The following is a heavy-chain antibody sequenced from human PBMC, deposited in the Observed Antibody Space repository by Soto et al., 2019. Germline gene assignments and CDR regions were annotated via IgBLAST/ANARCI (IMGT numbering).Heavy chain of an antibody. Sequence: EVQLVESGGGLVKPGGSLRLSCAASGFTFSSYSMNWVRQAPGKGLEWVSSISSRSSTIYYTDSVKGRFTISRDNAKNSLYLQMNSLRDEDTAVYYCARDCGKGYGMDVWGQGTTVTVSS. V-gene: IGHV3-21*01. CDR1: GFTFSSYS. CDR3: ARDCGKGYGMDV. CDR2: ISSRSSTI. J-gene: IGHJ6*02.